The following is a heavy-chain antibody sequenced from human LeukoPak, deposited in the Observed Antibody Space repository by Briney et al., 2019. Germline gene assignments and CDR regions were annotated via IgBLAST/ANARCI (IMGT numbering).Heavy chain of an antibody. CDR3: ASVRKGYCRSTSFYAKGYYYYYMGV. J-gene: IGHJ6*03. Sequence: SETLSLTCAVSGGSISSSNWWSWVRQPPGKGLEWIGEIYHSGSTNYNPSLKSRVTISVDKSKNQFSLKLSSVTAADTAVYYCASVRKGYCRSTSFYAKGYYYYYMGVLGKGTTVTISS. D-gene: IGHD2-2*01. CDR1: GGSISSSNW. CDR2: IYHSGST. V-gene: IGHV4-4*02.